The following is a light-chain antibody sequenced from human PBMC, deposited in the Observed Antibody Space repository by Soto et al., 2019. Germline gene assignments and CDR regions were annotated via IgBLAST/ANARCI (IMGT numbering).Light chain of an antibody. Sequence: TVVTQEPSLTVSPGGTVTLTCASSTGAVTSGYYPNWFQQKPGQAPRILIFSTSNKHSWTPARFSGSLLGGKAALTLSGVQPEDEAEYYCLLFYSDTWVFGGGTKLTVL. CDR1: TGAVTSGYY. J-gene: IGLJ3*02. CDR3: LLFYSDTWV. V-gene: IGLV7-43*01. CDR2: STS.